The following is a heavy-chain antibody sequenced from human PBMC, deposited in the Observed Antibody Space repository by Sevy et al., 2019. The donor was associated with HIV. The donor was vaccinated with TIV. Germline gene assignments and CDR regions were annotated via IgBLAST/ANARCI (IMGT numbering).Heavy chain of an antibody. V-gene: IGHV3-74*01. D-gene: IGHD3-3*01. CDR2: INSHGTIT. CDR1: GFAFSSHW. Sequence: GGSLRLSCAVSGFAFSSHWMFWVCQAPGKGLVWVSHINSHGTITNYADSVKGRFAISRDNTKNTIYLQMNSLRAEDTAVYYCARGQLLQFLEWPSYGLDVWGQGTTVTVSS. CDR3: ARGQLLQFLEWPSYGLDV. J-gene: IGHJ6*02.